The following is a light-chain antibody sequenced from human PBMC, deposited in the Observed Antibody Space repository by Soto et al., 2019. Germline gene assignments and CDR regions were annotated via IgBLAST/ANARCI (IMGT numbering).Light chain of an antibody. CDR3: QQSHSIPIT. V-gene: IGKV1-39*01. J-gene: IGKJ5*01. CDR1: QPLNNF. CDR2: ATS. Sequence: DIQMTQSPSSLSASVGDRVTITCRASQPLNNFLNWYQRKPGKGPTLLIYATSTLQRGVPSRFSGSGSGTDFSLTISNVQPEDFATYYCQQSHSIPITFGLGTRLEMK.